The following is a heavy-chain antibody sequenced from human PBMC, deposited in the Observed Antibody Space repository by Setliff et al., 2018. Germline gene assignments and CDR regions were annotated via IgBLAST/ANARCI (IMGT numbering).Heavy chain of an antibody. Sequence: KTSETLSLTCTVSGGSISSGSYYWSWIRQPAGKGLEWIGRIYTSGSTNYNPSLKSRVTISVDTSKNQFSLKLSAVTAADTTVYYCARDVRYYYGSGSYYNDWFDPWGQGTLVTVSS. J-gene: IGHJ5*02. D-gene: IGHD3-10*01. V-gene: IGHV4-61*02. CDR3: ARDVRYYYGSGSYYNDWFDP. CDR1: GGSISSGSYY. CDR2: IYTSGST.